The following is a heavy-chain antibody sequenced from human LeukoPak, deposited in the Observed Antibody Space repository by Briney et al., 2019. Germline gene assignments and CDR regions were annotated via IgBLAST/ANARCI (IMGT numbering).Heavy chain of an antibody. CDR2: INHSGST. CDR3: AMRAGYFDY. V-gene: IGHV4-34*01. J-gene: IGHJ4*02. CDR1: GGSFSGYY. Sequence: PSETLSLTCAVYGGSFSGYYWSWIRQPPGKGLEWIGEINHSGSTNYNPSLKSRVTISVDTSKNQFSLKLSSVTAADTAVYYCAMRAGYFDYWGQGTLATVSS. D-gene: IGHD3-16*01.